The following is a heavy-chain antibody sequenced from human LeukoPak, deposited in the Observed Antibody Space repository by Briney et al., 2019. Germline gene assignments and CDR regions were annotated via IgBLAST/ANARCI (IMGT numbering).Heavy chain of an antibody. J-gene: IGHJ4*02. CDR1: GFTFGDYA. D-gene: IGHD5-18*01. V-gene: IGHV3-49*04. CDR3: TRVGYSYGLFDY. CDR2: IRSKAYGGTT. Sequence: GGSLRLSCTASGFTFGDYAMSWVRQAPGKGLEWVGFIRSKAYGGTTEYAASVKGRFTISRDDSKSIAYLQMNSLKTEDTAVYYCTRVGYSYGLFDYWGQGTLVTVPS.